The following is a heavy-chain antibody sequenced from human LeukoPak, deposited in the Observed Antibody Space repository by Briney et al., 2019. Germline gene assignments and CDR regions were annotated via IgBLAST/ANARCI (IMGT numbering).Heavy chain of an antibody. CDR2: IWYDGSNK. V-gene: IGHV3-33*01. CDR1: GFTFSSYG. CDR3: ARGANWRTLYYYYGMDV. D-gene: IGHD1-1*01. J-gene: IGHJ6*02. Sequence: GGSLRLSCAASGFTFSSYGMHWVRQAPGKGLEWVAVIWYDGSNKYYADSVKGRFTISRDNSKNTLYLQMNSLRAEDTAVYCCARGANWRTLYYYYGMDVWGQGTTVTVSS.